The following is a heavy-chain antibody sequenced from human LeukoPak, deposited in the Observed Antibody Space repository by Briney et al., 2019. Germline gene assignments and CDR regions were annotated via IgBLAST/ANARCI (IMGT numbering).Heavy chain of an antibody. CDR1: GFTFSSYS. V-gene: IGHV3-48*01. J-gene: IGHJ6*03. D-gene: IGHD2-2*01. CDR3: ARGELYCGSTTCHSADLYYSYMDV. Sequence: QSGGSLRLSCAASGFTFSSYSLNWVRQAPGKGLEWVSFINSDSSIIYYADSVKGRFTISRDTAKKSLYLQMNSLRAEDMGFYYCARGELYCGSTTCHSADLYYSYMDVWGKGTTVTVSS. CDR2: INSDSSII.